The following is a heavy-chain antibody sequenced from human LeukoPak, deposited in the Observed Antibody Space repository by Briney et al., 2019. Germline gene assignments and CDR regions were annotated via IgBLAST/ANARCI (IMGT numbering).Heavy chain of an antibody. CDR2: IIPIFGTA. V-gene: IGHV1-69*05. D-gene: IGHD2/OR15-2a*01. Sequence: SVKVSCKASGGTFSSYAISWVRQAPGQGLEWMGRIIPIFGTANYAQKFQGRVTITTDESTSTAYMGLSSLRSEDTAVYYCARELLSGIKYFDYWGQGTLVTVSS. J-gene: IGHJ4*02. CDR1: GGTFSSYA. CDR3: ARELLSGIKYFDY.